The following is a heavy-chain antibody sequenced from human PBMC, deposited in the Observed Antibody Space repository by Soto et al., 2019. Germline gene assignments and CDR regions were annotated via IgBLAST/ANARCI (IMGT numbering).Heavy chain of an antibody. CDR2: ISGYNGHT. D-gene: IGHD6-6*01. Sequence: ASVKVSCKASGYTFTSYGINWVRQAPGQGLECMGWISGYNGHTMYAQKFQGRVTMTTDTSTSTVYMELRSLRSDATALYYCSRDGIASRPPPDYWGQGTLVTVSS. V-gene: IGHV1-18*01. J-gene: IGHJ4*01. CDR3: SRDGIASRPPPDY. CDR1: GYTFTSYG.